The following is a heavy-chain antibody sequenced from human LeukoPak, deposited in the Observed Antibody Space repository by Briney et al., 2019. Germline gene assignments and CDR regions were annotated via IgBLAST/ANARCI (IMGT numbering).Heavy chain of an antibody. V-gene: IGHV1-69*13. CDR2: IIPIFGTA. J-gene: IGHJ4*02. CDR1: GYTFSSYA. D-gene: IGHD5-24*01. Sequence: SVTVSCKASGYTFSSYAISWVRQAPGQGLEWMGGIIPIFGTANYAQKFQGRVTITADESTSTAYMELSSLRSEDTAVYYCARDGSTERRDGYNFDYWGQGTLVTVSS. CDR3: ARDGSTERRDGYNFDY.